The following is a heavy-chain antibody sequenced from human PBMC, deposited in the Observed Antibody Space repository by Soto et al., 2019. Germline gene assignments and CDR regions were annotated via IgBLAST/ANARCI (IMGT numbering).Heavy chain of an antibody. Sequence: KPSETLSVTCSVSGFSLSSGGFYWSWIRQTPGKGLEWIGYMYFSGTTYYNPSLRSRLSIPVDTSKNQFSLKLTSVTAADTALYFCARERQLAPGPPRNFLDLWGRGIQVTVSS. V-gene: IGHV4-31*03. CDR2: MYFSGTT. D-gene: IGHD1-1*01. J-gene: IGHJ5*02. CDR1: GFSLSSGGFY. CDR3: ARERQLAPGPPRNFLDL.